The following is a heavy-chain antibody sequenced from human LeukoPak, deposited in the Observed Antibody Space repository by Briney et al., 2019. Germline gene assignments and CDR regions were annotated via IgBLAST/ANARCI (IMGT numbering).Heavy chain of an antibody. CDR3: ARYGQWLGPNFDY. Sequence: GGSLRLSCAASGFTFSSYEMNWVRQAPGKGLERVSYISSSGSTIYYADSVKGRFTISRDNAKNSLYLQMNGLRAEDTAVYYCARYGQWLGPNFDYWGQGTLVTVSS. D-gene: IGHD6-19*01. J-gene: IGHJ4*02. CDR1: GFTFSSYE. V-gene: IGHV3-48*03. CDR2: ISSSGSTI.